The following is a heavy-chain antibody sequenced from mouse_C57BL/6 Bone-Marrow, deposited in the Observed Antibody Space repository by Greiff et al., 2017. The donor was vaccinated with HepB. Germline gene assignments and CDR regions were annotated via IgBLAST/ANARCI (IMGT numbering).Heavy chain of an antibody. J-gene: IGHJ3*01. CDR3: TTPWYYGSSYGAWFAY. V-gene: IGHV14-4*01. Sequence: VHVKQSGAELVRPGASVKLSCTASGFNIKDDYMHWVKQRPEQGLEWIGWIDPENGDTEYASKFQGKATITADTSSNTAYLQLSSLTSEDTAVYYCTTPWYYGSSYGAWFAYWGQGTLVTVSA. CDR1: GFNIKDDY. D-gene: IGHD1-1*01. CDR2: IDPENGDT.